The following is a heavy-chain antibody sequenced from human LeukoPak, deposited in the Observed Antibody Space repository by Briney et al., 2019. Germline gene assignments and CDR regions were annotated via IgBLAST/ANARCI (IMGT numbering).Heavy chain of an antibody. CDR2: IYTSGST. D-gene: IGHD3-10*01. J-gene: IGHJ6*03. V-gene: IGHV4-4*07. CDR3: ARVGPLFYGSTSYYYYYMDV. Sequence: PSETLSLTCTASGGSISSYYWSWIRQPAGKGLEWIGRIYTSGSTNYNPSLKSRVTISVGKSKNQFSLKLSSVTAADTAVYYCARVGPLFYGSTSYYYYYMDVWGKGTTVTVSS. CDR1: GGSISSYY.